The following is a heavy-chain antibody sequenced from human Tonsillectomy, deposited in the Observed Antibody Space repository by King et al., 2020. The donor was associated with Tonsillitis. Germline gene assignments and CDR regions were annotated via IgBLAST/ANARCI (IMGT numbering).Heavy chain of an antibody. CDR1: GYIFTGYA. J-gene: IGHJ4*02. V-gene: IGHV1-3*01. CDR2: INAGDGDT. Sequence: QLVQSGAEVKKPGASVKVSCKASGYIFTGYAMHWVRQAPGQRLEWMGWINAGDGDTKYSQKFQDRITISRDTSASTAYMDLSSLISEDTALYFCATDERGFSGYNSPIFDKWGQGTLVTVSS. D-gene: IGHD5-12*01. CDR3: ATDERGFSGYNSPIFDK.